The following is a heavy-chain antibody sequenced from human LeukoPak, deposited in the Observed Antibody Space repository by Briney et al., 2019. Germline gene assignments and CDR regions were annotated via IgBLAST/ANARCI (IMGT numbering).Heavy chain of an antibody. CDR3: ARVEVVATIPFDY. Sequence: ASVKVSCKASGYTFTGYYMHWVRQAPGQGLEWMGWINPNSGGTNHAQKFQGRVTMTRDTSISTAYMELSRLRSDDTAVYYCARVEVVATIPFDYWGQGTLVTVSS. CDR2: INPNSGGT. J-gene: IGHJ4*02. D-gene: IGHD5-12*01. V-gene: IGHV1-2*02. CDR1: GYTFTGYY.